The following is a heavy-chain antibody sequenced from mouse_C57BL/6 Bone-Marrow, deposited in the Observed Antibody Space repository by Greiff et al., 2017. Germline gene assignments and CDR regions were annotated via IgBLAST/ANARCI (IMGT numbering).Heavy chain of an antibody. V-gene: IGHV1-54*01. CDR1: GYAFTNYL. CDR3: ARSGGPAWFAY. D-gene: IGHD3-1*01. CDR2: INPGSGGT. J-gene: IGHJ3*01. Sequence: VQLQQSGAELVRPGTSVKVSCKASGYAFTNYLIEWVKQRPGQGLEWIGVINPGSGGTNYNEKFKGKATLTADKSSSTAYMQLSSLTSEDSAVYFWARSGGPAWFAYWGQGTLVTVSA.